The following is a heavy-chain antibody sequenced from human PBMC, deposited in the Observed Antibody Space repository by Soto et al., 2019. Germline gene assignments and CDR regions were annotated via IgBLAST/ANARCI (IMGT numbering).Heavy chain of an antibody. J-gene: IGHJ5*02. D-gene: IGHD5-12*01. CDR3: GKYGDYDDDRYWFDP. CDR2: ISYHGVNK. V-gene: IGHV3-30*18. Sequence: QVQLVESGGGVVYPGRSLRLSCTASGFSFSSYGVHWVRQAPGKGLEWVAVISYHGVNKYYADSVNGRFTISRDNSKNMVFLRMTSLTVEDTAVYYCGKYGDYDDDRYWFDPWGQGTLVTVSS. CDR1: GFSFSSYG.